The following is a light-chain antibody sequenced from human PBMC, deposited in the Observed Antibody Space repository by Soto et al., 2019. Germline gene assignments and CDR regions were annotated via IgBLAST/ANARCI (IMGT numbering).Light chain of an antibody. J-gene: IGKJ1*01. V-gene: IGKV3-15*01. Sequence: EIVMTQSPATLSVFPGERATLSCRASQSVSTNLTWYQQKPGQAPRLLMYGASTRATGVPARFSGSGSGTEFTLTISSLQSEDFAVYYCQQYNDWWRFGQGIKVDIK. CDR2: GAS. CDR1: QSVSTN. CDR3: QQYNDWWR.